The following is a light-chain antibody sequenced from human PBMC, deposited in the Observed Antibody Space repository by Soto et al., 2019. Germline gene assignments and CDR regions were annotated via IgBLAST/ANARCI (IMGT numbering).Light chain of an antibody. CDR3: QSYDSSLSAF. Sequence: VLTQPPSVSGAPGQMVTISCTGSSSNIGAGYDVHWYQQLPGTAPKLLIYGNSNRPSGVPDRFSGSKSGTSASLAITGLQAEDEADYYCQSYDSSLSAFFGTGTKLTVL. V-gene: IGLV1-40*01. J-gene: IGLJ1*01. CDR2: GNS. CDR1: SSNIGAGYD.